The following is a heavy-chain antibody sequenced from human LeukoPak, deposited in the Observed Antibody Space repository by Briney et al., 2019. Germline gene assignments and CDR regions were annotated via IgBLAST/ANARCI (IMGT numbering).Heavy chain of an antibody. D-gene: IGHD3-10*01. CDR2: ISGSGGST. Sequence: HGGSLRLSCAASGFTFSSYAMSWVRQAPGKGLEGVSAISGSGGSTYYADSVKGRFTISRDNSKNTLYLQMNGLRAEDTAVYYCANLIWFGGFDLWGQGTLVTVSS. CDR3: ANLIWFGGFDL. CDR1: GFTFSSYA. J-gene: IGHJ5*02. V-gene: IGHV3-23*01.